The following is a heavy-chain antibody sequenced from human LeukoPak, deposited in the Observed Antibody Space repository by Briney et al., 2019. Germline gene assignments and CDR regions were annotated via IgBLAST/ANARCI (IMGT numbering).Heavy chain of an antibody. CDR2: INQDGSEK. CDR3: ARVGSGNFLGAFDI. J-gene: IGHJ3*02. CDR1: GFTFSRNW. D-gene: IGHD1-26*01. Sequence: PGGSLRLSCAASGFTFSRNWMIWVRQAPGKRLEWVANINQDGSEKYYVDSVKGRSTISRDNAKNSLFLQMNSLRAEDTAVYYRARVGSGNFLGAFDIWGQGTMVTVSS. V-gene: IGHV3-7*03.